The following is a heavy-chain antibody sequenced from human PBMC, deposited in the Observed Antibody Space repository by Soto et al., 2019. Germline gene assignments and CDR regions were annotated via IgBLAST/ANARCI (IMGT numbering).Heavy chain of an antibody. J-gene: IGHJ4*02. D-gene: IGHD6-19*01. CDR3: AKEGTSGLYYYDY. V-gene: IGHV3-23*01. Sequence: QPVGSLRLSCAASGFTFSNYAMSWVRQAPGKGLEWVSIISGSGDSPYYADSVKGRFTISRDNSRNTLYLQMNSLRAGDSAKYYCAKEGTSGLYYYDYWGQGTLVTVSS. CDR1: GFTFSNYA. CDR2: ISGSGDSP.